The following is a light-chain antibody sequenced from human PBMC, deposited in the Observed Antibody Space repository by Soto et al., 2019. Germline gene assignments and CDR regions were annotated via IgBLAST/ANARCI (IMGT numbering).Light chain of an antibody. J-gene: IGLJ1*01. CDR3: FSYTSSGTYV. CDR1: SSDVGNYKY. Sequence: SLTESASVSGSPGQSITISCTGTSSDVGNYKYVSWYQQHPGKAPKLMIYEVSNRPSGVSNRFSGSKSGNTASLTISGLQAEDETDYYCFSYTSSGTYVFGTGTKVTVL. CDR2: EVS. V-gene: IGLV2-14*01.